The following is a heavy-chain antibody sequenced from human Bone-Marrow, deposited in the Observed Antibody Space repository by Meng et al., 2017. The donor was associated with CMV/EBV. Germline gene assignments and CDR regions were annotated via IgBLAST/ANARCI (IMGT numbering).Heavy chain of an antibody. V-gene: IGHV4-34*01. CDR2: INHSGST. D-gene: IGHD2-2*02. CDR3: ARGRVFLGDCSSTSCYIYPPYYYYGMDV. Sequence: SETLSLTCAVYGGSFSGYYWSWMRQSPGKGLEWIGEINHSGSTNYNPSLKSRVIISVDTSKNQFSLKLSFVTAADTAVYYCARGRVFLGDCSSTSCYIYPPYYYYGMDVWGQGPTVTVSS. J-gene: IGHJ6*01. CDR1: GGSFSGYY.